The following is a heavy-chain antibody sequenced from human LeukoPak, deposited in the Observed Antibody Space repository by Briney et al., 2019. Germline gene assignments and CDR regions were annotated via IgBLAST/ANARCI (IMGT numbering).Heavy chain of an antibody. J-gene: IGHJ4*02. Sequence: PGGSLRLSCAASGFTFSSYDMNWVRQAPGKGLEWVSYISSSGSTIYYADSVKGRFTISRDNTKNSLYLQMNSLRAEDTAVYYCARDGSSGWYWVDYWGQGTLVTVSS. V-gene: IGHV3-48*03. CDR2: ISSSGSTI. D-gene: IGHD6-19*01. CDR1: GFTFSSYD. CDR3: ARDGSSGWYWVDY.